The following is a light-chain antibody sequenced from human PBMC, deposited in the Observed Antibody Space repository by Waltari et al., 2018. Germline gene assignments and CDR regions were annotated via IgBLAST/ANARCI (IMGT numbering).Light chain of an antibody. Sequence: VMTQSPVILSVSLGEAATLSCRASQSIGSHLAWYQQKPGQAPRLLIYDASTRATDIPARFSGSGSGTEFTLTISRLQSEDSAVYYCQQCNDWPQWTFGQGTKVEI. J-gene: IGKJ1*01. CDR1: QSIGSH. CDR3: QQCNDWPQWT. V-gene: IGKV3-15*01. CDR2: DAS.